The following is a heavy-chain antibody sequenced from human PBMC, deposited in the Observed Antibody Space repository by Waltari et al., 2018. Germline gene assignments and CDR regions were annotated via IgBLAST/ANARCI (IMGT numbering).Heavy chain of an antibody. Sequence: QVQLVQSGAEVKKPGSSVKVSCKAYGGTFSSYAISWVRQAPGQGLEWLGGIIPIFGTANYAQKFQGRVTITTDESTSTAYMELSSLRSEDTAVYYCASYGYDYIWGSLDYWGQGTLVTVSS. J-gene: IGHJ4*02. CDR2: IIPIFGTA. D-gene: IGHD3-16*01. V-gene: IGHV1-69*05. CDR3: ASYGYDYIWGSLDY. CDR1: GGTFSSYA.